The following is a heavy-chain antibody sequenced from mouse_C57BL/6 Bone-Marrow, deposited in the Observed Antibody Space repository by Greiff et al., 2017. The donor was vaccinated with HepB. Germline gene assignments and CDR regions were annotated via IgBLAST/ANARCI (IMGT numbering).Heavy chain of an antibody. CDR3: ARVYYGSSPWYFDV. V-gene: IGHV8-12*01. CDR1: GFSLSTSGMG. J-gene: IGHJ1*03. CDR2: IYWDDDK. Sequence: LKESGPGILQSSQTLSLTCSFSGFSLSTSGMGVSWIRQPSGKGLEWLAHIYWDDDKRYNPSLKSRLTISKDTSRNQVFLKITSVDTADTATYYCARVYYGSSPWYFDVWGTGTTVTVSS. D-gene: IGHD1-1*01.